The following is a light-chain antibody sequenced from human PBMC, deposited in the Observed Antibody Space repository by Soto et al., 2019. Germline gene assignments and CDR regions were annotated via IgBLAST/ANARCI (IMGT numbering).Light chain of an antibody. CDR1: SSDVGGYNY. CDR2: EVS. CDR3: SSYAGSNNLV. Sequence: QSALTQPPSASGSPGQSVTISCTGTSSDVGGYNYVSWYQQHTGKAPKLMIYEVSKRPSGVPARFSGSKSGNTASLTVSGLQAEDEADYYCSSYAGSNNLVFGGGTKLTVL. V-gene: IGLV2-8*01. J-gene: IGLJ2*01.